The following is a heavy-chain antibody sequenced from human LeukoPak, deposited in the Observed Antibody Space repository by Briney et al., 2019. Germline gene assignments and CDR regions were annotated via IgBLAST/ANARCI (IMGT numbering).Heavy chain of an antibody. CDR3: AKGFQSYYYEY. CDR2: ITDGGGGT. CDR1: GFTFSSYA. V-gene: IGHV3-23*01. Sequence: RGSLRLSCAASGFTFSSYAMNWVRQAPGKGLGWVSAITDGGGGTYYADSVKGRFTISRDNSKNTPSLQMDSLRGGDTAVYYCAKGFQSYYYEYWGQGSLVTVSS. D-gene: IGHD3-10*01. J-gene: IGHJ4*02.